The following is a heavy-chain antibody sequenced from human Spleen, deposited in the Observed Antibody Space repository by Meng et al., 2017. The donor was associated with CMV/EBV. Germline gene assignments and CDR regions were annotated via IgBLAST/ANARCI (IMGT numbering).Heavy chain of an antibody. D-gene: IGHD1-14*01. CDR1: GGSVSSGRYY. V-gene: IGHV4-61*01. Sequence: LTCPVSGGSVSSGRYYWSWIRQPPGKGLEWIGYIYYSGSTNYNPSLKSRVTISVDTSKNQFSLKLSSVTAADTAVYYCARDQTGTLDYWGQGTLVTVSS. CDR2: IYYSGST. CDR3: ARDQTGTLDY. J-gene: IGHJ4*02.